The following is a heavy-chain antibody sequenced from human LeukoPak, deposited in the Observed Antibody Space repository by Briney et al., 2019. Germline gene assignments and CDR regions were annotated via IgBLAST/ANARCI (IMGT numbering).Heavy chain of an antibody. CDR3: ESGWRGYSYGYMKY. CDR2: IYYSGST. J-gene: IGHJ4*02. D-gene: IGHD5-18*01. Sequence: SETLSLTCTVSGGSISSYYWSWIRQPPGKGLEWIGHIYYSGSTNYNPSLKSRVTISVDTSKNQFSLKLSSVTAADTAVYYCESGWRGYSYGYMKYWGQGTLVTVSS. CDR1: GGSISSYY. V-gene: IGHV4-59*01.